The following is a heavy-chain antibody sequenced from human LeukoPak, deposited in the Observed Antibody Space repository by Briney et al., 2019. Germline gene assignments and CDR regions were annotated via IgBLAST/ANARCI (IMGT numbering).Heavy chain of an antibody. V-gene: IGHV1-18*01. Sequence: ASVKVSCKASGYIFTSYGISWVRQAPGQGLEWMGWISAYNGNTNYAQKLQGRVTMTTDTSTSIAYMELRSLRSDDTAVYYCARDAWAADSSGYSSGPFDYWGQGTLVTVSS. D-gene: IGHD3-22*01. CDR1: GYIFTSYG. CDR3: ARDAWAADSSGYSSGPFDY. CDR2: ISAYNGNT. J-gene: IGHJ4*02.